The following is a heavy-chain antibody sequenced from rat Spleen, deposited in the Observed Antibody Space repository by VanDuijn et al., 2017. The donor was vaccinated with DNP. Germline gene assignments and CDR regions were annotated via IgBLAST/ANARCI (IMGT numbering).Heavy chain of an antibody. CDR3: TRHEYYFDY. Sequence: QVQLKESGPGLVKPSLTLSLTCTVSGFSLSSYGVIWVRQPPGKGLEWMGVIWGNGNTNYNSALKSRLSISRDTSKSQVFLEMHSLQPEDTGTYYCTRHEYYFDYWGQGVMVTVSS. J-gene: IGHJ2*01. CDR2: IWGNGNT. CDR1: GFSLSSYG. V-gene: IGHV2-13*01.